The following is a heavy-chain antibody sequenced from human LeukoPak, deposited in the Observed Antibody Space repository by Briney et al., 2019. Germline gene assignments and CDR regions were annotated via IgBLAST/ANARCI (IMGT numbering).Heavy chain of an antibody. V-gene: IGHV1-46*01. CDR2: INPSGGTT. CDR3: AREPRPVGATSYGYYFDY. D-gene: IGHD1-26*01. CDR1: GYTFTSYC. J-gene: IGHJ4*02. Sequence: GASVKVSCTASGYTFTSYCIHWVRQAPGQGLEWMGIINPSGGTTVYAQNFQGRVIMTRDTSTSTVHMVLSSLRSEDAAVYYCAREPRPVGATSYGYYFDYWGQGTLVTVSS.